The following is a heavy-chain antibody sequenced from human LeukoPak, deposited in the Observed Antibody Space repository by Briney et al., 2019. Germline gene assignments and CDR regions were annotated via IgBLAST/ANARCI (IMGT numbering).Heavy chain of an antibody. D-gene: IGHD3-10*01. V-gene: IGHV3-43*01. CDR1: GFNFDDYA. CDR2: ISWEGQTT. Sequence: PGGSLRLSCAATGFNFDDYAMHWVGQAPGKGLEWVALISWEGQTTYYADSVRGRFTISRDNSKNSLYLQMNSLRTEDTAFYYCTRDTDYGSATNYFDSWGQGTLVSVSS. J-gene: IGHJ4*02. CDR3: TRDTDYGSATNYFDS.